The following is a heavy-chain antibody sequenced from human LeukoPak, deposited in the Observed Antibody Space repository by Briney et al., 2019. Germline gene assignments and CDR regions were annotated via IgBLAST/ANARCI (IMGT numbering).Heavy chain of an antibody. Sequence: ASVKVSCKASGYTFTSYYMHWVRQAPGQGLEWMGWISAYNGNTNYAQKLQGRVTITADESTSTAYMELSSLRSEDTAVYYCARGPSGYHNTGGQGTLVTVSS. J-gene: IGHJ4*02. D-gene: IGHD5-12*01. CDR1: GYTFTSYY. V-gene: IGHV1-18*04. CDR2: ISAYNGNT. CDR3: ARGPSGYHNT.